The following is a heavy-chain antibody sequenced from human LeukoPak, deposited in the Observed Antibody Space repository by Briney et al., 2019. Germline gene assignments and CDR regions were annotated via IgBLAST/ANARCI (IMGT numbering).Heavy chain of an antibody. D-gene: IGHD3-16*01. V-gene: IGHV3-15*01. Sequence: TGGSLRLSCAASGFTFKNAWMNWVRQAPGKGLEWVGRIKKSSQGATTDYAAPVDGRFIISRDDSKNTLDLQMNSLKTEDTGVYYCTTDWGSGSQYVRAFDIWGQGTVVAVSS. CDR1: GFTFKNAW. J-gene: IGHJ3*02. CDR2: IKKSSQGATT. CDR3: TTDWGSGSQYVRAFDI.